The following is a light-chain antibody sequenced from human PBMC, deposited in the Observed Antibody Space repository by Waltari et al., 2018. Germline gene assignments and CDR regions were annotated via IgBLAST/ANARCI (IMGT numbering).Light chain of an antibody. V-gene: IGKV3-20*01. CDR1: QSVSRS. CDR2: DAS. CDR3: QKYVSLPAT. Sequence: EIVLTQSPGTLSLSPWERATLSCRASQSVSRSLAWYQQKPGQAPRLLIYDASTRATGIPDRFSGSGSGTDFSLTISRLEPEDFAVYYCQKYVSLPATFGQGTKVEIK. J-gene: IGKJ1*01.